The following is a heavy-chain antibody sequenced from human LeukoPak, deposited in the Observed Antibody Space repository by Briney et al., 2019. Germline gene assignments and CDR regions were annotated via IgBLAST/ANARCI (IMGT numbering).Heavy chain of an antibody. CDR1: GGSFSSGSYY. D-gene: IGHD3-22*01. Sequence: SETLSLTRTVSGGSFSSGSYYWSWIRQPPGKGLEWIGYIYYSGSTNYNPSLKSRVTISVDSSKNQFSLKLSSVTAADTAVYYCASLRSDSSGYYNLRIDYWGQGTLVTVSS. CDR3: ASLRSDSSGYYNLRIDY. J-gene: IGHJ4*02. V-gene: IGHV4-61*01. CDR2: IYYSGST.